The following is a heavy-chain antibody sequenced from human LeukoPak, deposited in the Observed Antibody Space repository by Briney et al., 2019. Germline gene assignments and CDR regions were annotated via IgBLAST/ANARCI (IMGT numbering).Heavy chain of an antibody. CDR2: IWYDGSNK. CDR1: GFTFSSYG. CDR3: ARSMIVETSWFDP. V-gene: IGHV3-33*01. Sequence: GGSLRLTCGASGFTFSSYGMHWVRQAPGRGLEWVAVIWYDGSNKYYADSVKGRFTISRDNSKNTLYLQMNSLRAGDTAVYYCARSMIVETSWFDPWGQGTLVTVSS. D-gene: IGHD3-22*01. J-gene: IGHJ5*02.